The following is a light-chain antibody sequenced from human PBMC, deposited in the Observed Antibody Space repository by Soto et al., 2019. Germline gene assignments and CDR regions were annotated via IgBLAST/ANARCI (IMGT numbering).Light chain of an antibody. Sequence: QSVLTQSPSVSGAPRQSVNISCSGNNSNIGSNAVHWYQQLPGKAPKLLMYYNDMLPSGVSDRFSGSKSGTSASLAISGLQSEDEGDYYCATWDDRLTAWLFGGGTKLTVL. V-gene: IGLV1-36*01. CDR2: YND. J-gene: IGLJ3*02. CDR1: NSNIGSNA. CDR3: ATWDDRLTAWL.